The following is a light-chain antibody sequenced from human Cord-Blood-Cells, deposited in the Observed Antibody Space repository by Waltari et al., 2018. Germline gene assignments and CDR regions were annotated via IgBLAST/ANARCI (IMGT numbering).Light chain of an antibody. CDR1: QSVSSN. CDR3: QQYKNWPLT. CDR2: GAS. J-gene: IGKJ4*01. V-gene: IGKV3-15*01. Sequence: EIVMTQSPATLSVSPGERATLSCRASQSVSSNLAWYQQKPGQAPRLLIYGASTRATGIPARFSGSGSGTDFTLTISSLQSEDFAVYYCQQYKNWPLTFGGVTKVEIK.